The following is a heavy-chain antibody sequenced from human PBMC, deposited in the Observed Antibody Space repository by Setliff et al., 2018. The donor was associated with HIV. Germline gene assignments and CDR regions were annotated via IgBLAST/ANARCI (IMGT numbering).Heavy chain of an antibody. J-gene: IGHJ4*02. CDR3: VRYIGAAAGYIDH. D-gene: IGHD6-25*01. V-gene: IGHV5-51*01. CDR1: GYSFTSYW. CDR2: IYPGDSDT. Sequence: GESLKISCKGSGYSFTSYWIGWVRQMPGKGLEWMGIIYPGDSDTRYSPSFQGQVTSSADKSISTAHLQWSSLKASDTAMYYCVRYIGAAAGYIDHWGQGTLVTVSS.